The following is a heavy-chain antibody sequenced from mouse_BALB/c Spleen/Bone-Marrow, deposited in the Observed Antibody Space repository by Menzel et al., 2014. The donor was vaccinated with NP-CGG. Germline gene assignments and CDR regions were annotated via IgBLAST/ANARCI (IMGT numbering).Heavy chain of an antibody. V-gene: IGHV4-1*02. CDR3: ARLGYYGGFAY. J-gene: IGHJ3*01. D-gene: IGHD2-3*01. CDR1: GVDFSRYW. CDR2: INPDSSTI. Sequence: AAEGVDFSRYWMSWVRQAPEKGLEWIGEINPDSSTINYTPSLKDKFIISRDNAENTLYLQMSKVRSEDTALYYCARLGYYGGFAYWGQGTLVTVSA.